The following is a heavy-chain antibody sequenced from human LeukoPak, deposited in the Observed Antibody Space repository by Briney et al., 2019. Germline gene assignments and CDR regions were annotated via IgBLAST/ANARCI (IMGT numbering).Heavy chain of an antibody. CDR1: GFTFSNVW. Sequence: GGSLRLSCAASGFTFSNVWMSWVRQAPGKGLEWVGRIKTKTAGGTTDYAAPVKGRFTISRNDSKNMVYLQMNSPKIEDTAVYYCTTDFWSGYFGYWGQGTLVTVSS. CDR2: IKTKTAGGTT. J-gene: IGHJ4*02. CDR3: TTDFWSGYFGY. V-gene: IGHV3-15*01. D-gene: IGHD3-3*01.